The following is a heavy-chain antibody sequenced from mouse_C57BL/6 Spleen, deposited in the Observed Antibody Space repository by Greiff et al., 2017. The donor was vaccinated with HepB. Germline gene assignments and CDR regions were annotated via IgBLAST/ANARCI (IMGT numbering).Heavy chain of an antibody. CDR1: GYSITSGYY. V-gene: IGHV3-6*01. Sequence: VQLQQSGPGLVKPSQSLSLTCSVTGYSITSGYYWNWIRQFPGNKLEWMGYISYDGSNNYNPSLKNRISITRDTSKNQFFLKLNSVTTEDTATYYCARAHYFDYWGQGTTLTVSS. CDR3: ARAHYFDY. J-gene: IGHJ2*01. CDR2: ISYDGSN.